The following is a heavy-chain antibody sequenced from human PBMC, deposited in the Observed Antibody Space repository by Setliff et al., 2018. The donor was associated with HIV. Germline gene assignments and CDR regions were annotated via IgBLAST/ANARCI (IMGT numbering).Heavy chain of an antibody. V-gene: IGHV3-49*04. Sequence: PGGSLRLSCTPSGFTFGDYAMNWVRQAPGKGLEWVGFIRSKSYGGTTEYAASVKGRFTISRDDSKSIAHLQMNRLKIEDTAVYYCTRASSWYYYMGVWGKGTTVTVSS. CDR1: GFTFGDYA. CDR3: TRASSWYYYMGV. D-gene: IGHD2-15*01. J-gene: IGHJ6*03. CDR2: IRSKSYGGTT.